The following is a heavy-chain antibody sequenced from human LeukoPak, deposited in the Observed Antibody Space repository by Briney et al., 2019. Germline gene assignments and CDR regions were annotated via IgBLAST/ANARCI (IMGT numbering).Heavy chain of an antibody. CDR2: ISAYNGNT. CDR1: GYTFTSYG. D-gene: IGHD6-6*01. J-gene: IGHJ4*02. CDR3: ARRVNGYSSSSEDY. Sequence: ASVKVSCKASGYTFTSYGISWVRQAPGQGLEWMGWISAYNGNTNYAQKLQDRVTMTTDTSTSTAYMELRSLRSDDTAVYYCARRVNGYSSSSEDYWGQGTLVTVSS. V-gene: IGHV1-18*01.